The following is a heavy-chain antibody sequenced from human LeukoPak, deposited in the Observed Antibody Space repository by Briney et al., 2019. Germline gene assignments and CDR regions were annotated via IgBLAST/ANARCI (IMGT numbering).Heavy chain of an antibody. J-gene: IGHJ4*02. Sequence: SETLSLTCTVSGGSFSSTNYYWGWIRRPPGKGLEWIGSIFYSGSTYYNPSLKSRVTISVDTSKNHISLRMSSVTAADTAVYYCARAIGDNYGFDYWGQGTLVTVSS. CDR3: ARAIGDNYGFDY. CDR1: GGSFSSTNYY. CDR2: IFYSGST. V-gene: IGHV4-39*02. D-gene: IGHD4-17*01.